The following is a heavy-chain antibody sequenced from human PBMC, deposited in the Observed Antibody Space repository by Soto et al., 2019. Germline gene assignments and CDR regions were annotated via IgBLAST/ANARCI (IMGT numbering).Heavy chain of an antibody. V-gene: IGHV4-30-4*01. D-gene: IGHD1-7*01. CDR2: IHYSGSP. CDR1: GGSISSGDYY. Sequence: QVQLQESGPGLVKPSQTLSLTCTVSGGSISSGDYYLSWIRQPPGKGLEWIGYIHYSGSPYYNPSLKSRVTISVDTSKIQFPLKLSTVTAADTAVYYCARDRLELSVGYYYYGMDVWGQGTTVTVSS. J-gene: IGHJ6*02. CDR3: ARDRLELSVGYYYYGMDV.